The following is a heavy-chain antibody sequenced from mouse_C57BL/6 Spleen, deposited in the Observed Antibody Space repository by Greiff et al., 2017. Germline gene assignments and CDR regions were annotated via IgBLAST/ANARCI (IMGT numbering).Heavy chain of an antibody. V-gene: IGHV1-69*01. J-gene: IGHJ4*01. Sequence: VQLQQPGAELVMPGASVKLSCKASGYTFTSYWMHWVKQRPGQGLEWIGEIDPSDSYTNYNQKFKGKSTLTVDKSSSTAYMQLSSLTSEDSAVYYCAREYYSRGIDYAMDYWGQGTSVTVSS. CDR3: AREYYSRGIDYAMDY. D-gene: IGHD1-1*01. CDR1: GYTFTSYW. CDR2: IDPSDSYT.